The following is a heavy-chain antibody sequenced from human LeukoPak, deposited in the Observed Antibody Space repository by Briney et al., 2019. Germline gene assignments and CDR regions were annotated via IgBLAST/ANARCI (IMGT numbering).Heavy chain of an antibody. CDR1: GFTFSSYA. Sequence: GRSLRLSCAASGFTFSSYAMHWVRQAPGKGLEWVAVISYDGSNKYYADSVKGRFTISRDNSKNTLYLQMNSLRAEDTAVYYCASDLIVVVTTHDAFDIWGQGTMVTVPS. CDR3: ASDLIVVVTTHDAFDI. D-gene: IGHD3-22*01. J-gene: IGHJ3*02. CDR2: ISYDGSNK. V-gene: IGHV3-30*04.